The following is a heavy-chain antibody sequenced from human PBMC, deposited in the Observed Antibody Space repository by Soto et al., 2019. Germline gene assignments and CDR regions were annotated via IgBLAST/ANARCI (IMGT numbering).Heavy chain of an antibody. D-gene: IGHD3-10*01. CDR1: GYTLTELS. CDR3: AREYYYGSGPWY. CDR2: FDPEDGET. V-gene: IGHV1-24*01. J-gene: IGHJ4*02. Sequence: ASVKVSCKVSGYTLTELSMHWVRQAPGKGLEWMGGFDPEDGETIYAQKLQGRVTMTTDTSTSTAYMELRSLRSDDTAVYYCAREYYYGSGPWYWGQGTQVTVSS.